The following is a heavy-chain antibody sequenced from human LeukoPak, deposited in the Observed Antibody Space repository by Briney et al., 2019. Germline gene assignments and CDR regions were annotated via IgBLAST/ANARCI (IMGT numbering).Heavy chain of an antibody. Sequence: GGSLRLSCTASGFTFGDYAMNWVRQAPGQGLEWVGFIRTKAYGGTTEYAASVKGRFTISRDDSESIAYLQMNSLKTEDTAMYYCLGYCSSTSCDVQDYWGQGTQVTVSS. J-gene: IGHJ4*02. CDR2: IRTKAYGGTT. CDR1: GFTFGDYA. V-gene: IGHV3-49*04. CDR3: LGYCSSTSCDVQDY. D-gene: IGHD2-2*01.